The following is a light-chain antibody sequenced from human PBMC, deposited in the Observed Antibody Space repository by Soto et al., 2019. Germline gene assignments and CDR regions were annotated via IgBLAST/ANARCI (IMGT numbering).Light chain of an antibody. CDR1: QSVSSSY. Sequence: EIVLTQSPGTLSLSPGKRPTLSCSPSQSVSSSYLAWYQQKPGQSPTLLIYGASSSATGIPDRFSGSGSGTDFTLTISRLEPEDFAVYYCQQYGSSPTFGGGTKVEIK. CDR3: QQYGSSPT. V-gene: IGKV3-20*01. CDR2: GAS. J-gene: IGKJ4*01.